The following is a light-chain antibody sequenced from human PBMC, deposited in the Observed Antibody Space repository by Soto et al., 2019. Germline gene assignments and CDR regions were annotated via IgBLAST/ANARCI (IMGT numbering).Light chain of an antibody. J-gene: IGKJ1*01. CDR3: QQYDSSPWT. V-gene: IGKV3-15*01. Sequence: EIVMTQSPATLSVSPGERATLSCRASQSVGSNLAWYQQKPGQAPRLLIYGASTRATGIPARFSGSGSGTEFTLTISSLQSEDFAIYFCQQYDSSPWTFGQGTKVEIK. CDR1: QSVGSN. CDR2: GAS.